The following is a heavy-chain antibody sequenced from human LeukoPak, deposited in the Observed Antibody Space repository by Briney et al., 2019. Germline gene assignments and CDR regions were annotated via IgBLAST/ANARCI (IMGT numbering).Heavy chain of an antibody. Sequence: GGSLRLSCAASGFTFSSYGMHWVRQAPGKGLEWVAVISYGGSNKYYADSVKGRFTISRDNSENTLYLQMNSLRAEDTAVYYCAKAATMIVVPIPIVPFDYWGQGTLVTVSS. CDR2: ISYGGSNK. J-gene: IGHJ4*02. V-gene: IGHV3-30*18. CDR1: GFTFSSYG. CDR3: AKAATMIVVPIPIVPFDY. D-gene: IGHD3-22*01.